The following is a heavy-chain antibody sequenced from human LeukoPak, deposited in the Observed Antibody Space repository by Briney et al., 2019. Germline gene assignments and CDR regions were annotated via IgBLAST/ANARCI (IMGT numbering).Heavy chain of an antibody. CDR2: ITGSGGST. D-gene: IGHD6-19*01. V-gene: IGHV3-23*01. CDR1: GFTFNGYG. Sequence: GGSLRLSCVASGFTFNGYGVSWVRQAPGKGLEWVASITGSGGSTYYADSVKGRFTISRDNSKNTLYLQMNSLRAEDTAVYYCARHYSSDWSKGYSFDSWGQGNLVTVSS. CDR3: ARHYSSDWSKGYSFDS. J-gene: IGHJ4*02.